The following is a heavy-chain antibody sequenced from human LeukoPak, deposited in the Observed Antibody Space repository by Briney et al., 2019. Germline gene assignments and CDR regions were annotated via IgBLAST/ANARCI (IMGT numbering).Heavy chain of an antibody. CDR3: ARGSNYDSSGSQGYYYYYYYMDV. CDR1: GFTFSSYS. J-gene: IGHJ6*03. D-gene: IGHD3-22*01. CDR2: ISSSSSYI. V-gene: IGHV3-21*04. Sequence: GGSLRLSCAASGFTFSSYSMNWVRQAPGKGLEWVSSISSSSSYIYYADSVKGRFTISRDNSKNTLYLQMNSLRAEDTAVHYCARGSNYDSSGSQGYYYYYYYMDVWGKGTTVTISS.